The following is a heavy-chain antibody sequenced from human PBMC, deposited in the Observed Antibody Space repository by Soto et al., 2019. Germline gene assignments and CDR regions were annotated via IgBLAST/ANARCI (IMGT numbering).Heavy chain of an antibody. CDR3: ARDHDYDYVWGSYHGYYYYYGMDV. CDR2: INPSGGST. CDR1: GYTFTSYY. J-gene: IGHJ6*02. D-gene: IGHD3-16*02. V-gene: IGHV1-46*01. Sequence: ASVKVSCKASGYTFTSYYMHWVRQAPGQGLEWMGIINPSGGSTSYAQKFQGRVTMTRDTSTSTVYMELSSLRSEDTAVYYCARDHDYDYVWGSYHGYYYYYGMDVWGQGTPVTVSS.